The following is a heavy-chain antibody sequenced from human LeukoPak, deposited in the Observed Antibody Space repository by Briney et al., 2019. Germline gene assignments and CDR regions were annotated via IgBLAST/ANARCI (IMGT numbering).Heavy chain of an antibody. Sequence: GGSLRLSCSASGFTFDFYDLNWVRQAPGKGLEWISYISSRASTIFYPDSVKGRFYITRDNAKNSLYLQMNSLRAEDTAVYYCARGRGIQLKYYFDHWGHGTLVTVSS. J-gene: IGHJ4*01. V-gene: IGHV3-48*03. D-gene: IGHD5-18*01. CDR3: ARGRGIQLKYYFDH. CDR1: GFTFDFYD. CDR2: ISSRASTI.